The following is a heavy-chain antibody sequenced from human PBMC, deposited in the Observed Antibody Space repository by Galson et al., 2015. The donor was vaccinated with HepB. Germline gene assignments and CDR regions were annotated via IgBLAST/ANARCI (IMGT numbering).Heavy chain of an antibody. D-gene: IGHD4-17*01. CDR3: ARDFLDEWSTVTMYFDY. Sequence: SLRLSCAASGFTFSSYWMHWVRQAPGKGLVWVSRINSDGSSTSYADSVKGRFTISGDNAKNTLYLQMNSLRAEDTAVYYCARDFLDEWSTVTMYFDYWGQGTLVTVSS. J-gene: IGHJ4*02. CDR2: INSDGSST. CDR1: GFTFSSYW. V-gene: IGHV3-74*01.